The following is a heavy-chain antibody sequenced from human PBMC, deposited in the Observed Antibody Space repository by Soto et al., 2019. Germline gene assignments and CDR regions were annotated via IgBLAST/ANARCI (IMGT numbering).Heavy chain of an antibody. CDR2: INSDGSST. J-gene: IGHJ4*02. V-gene: IGHV3-74*01. CDR1: GFTFSSYW. CDR3: ARFRELWPEPYFDY. Sequence: HPGGSLRLSCAASGFTFSSYWMHWVRQAPGKGLVWVSRINSDGSSTSYADSVKGRFTISRDNAKNTLYLQMNSLRAEDTAVYYCARFRELWPEPYFDYWGQGTLVTVSS. D-gene: IGHD1-26*01.